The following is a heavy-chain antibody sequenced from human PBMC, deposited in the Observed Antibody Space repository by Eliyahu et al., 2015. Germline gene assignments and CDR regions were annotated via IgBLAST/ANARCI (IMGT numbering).Heavy chain of an antibody. CDR2: ISAYTVKT. V-gene: IGHV1-18*01. CDR3: ATGGMMTTVAFDY. Sequence: QVQLVQSGAEVKKPGASVKVSCKASGSXFTTYGISWVRQAPGQGLEWMGWISAYTVKTNYAQNLQGRVTMTTDTSTSTAYMELRSLRSDDTAVYYCATGGMMTTVAFDYWGQGTLVTVSS. D-gene: IGHD4-23*01. CDR1: GSXFTTYG. J-gene: IGHJ4*02.